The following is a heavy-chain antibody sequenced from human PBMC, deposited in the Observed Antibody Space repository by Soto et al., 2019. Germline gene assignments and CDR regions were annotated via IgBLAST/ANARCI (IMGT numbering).Heavy chain of an antibody. V-gene: IGHV3-23*01. CDR3: ARSFSGVPAAIAFDY. Sequence: LRLSCAASGFTFSSYAMSWVRQAPGKGLEWVSAISGSGGSTYYADSVKGRFTISRDNSKNTLYLQMNSLRAEDTAVYYCARSFSGVPAAIAFDYWGQGTLVTVSS. CDR1: GFTFSSYA. J-gene: IGHJ4*02. D-gene: IGHD2-2*01. CDR2: ISGSGGST.